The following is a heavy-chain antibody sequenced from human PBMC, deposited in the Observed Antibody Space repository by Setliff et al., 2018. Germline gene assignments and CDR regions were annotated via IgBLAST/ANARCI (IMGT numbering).Heavy chain of an antibody. CDR2: ISAYNGNT. CDR3: ARDLVGYCSGGSCYDWDY. CDR1: GYTFTSYG. V-gene: IGHV1-18*01. D-gene: IGHD2-15*01. Sequence: ASVKVSCKASGYTFTSYGISWVRQAPGQGLEWMGWISAYNGNTNYAQKPQGGVTMTTDTSTSTAYMELRSLRSDDTAVYYCARDLVGYCSGGSCYDWDYWGQGTLVTVSS. J-gene: IGHJ4*02.